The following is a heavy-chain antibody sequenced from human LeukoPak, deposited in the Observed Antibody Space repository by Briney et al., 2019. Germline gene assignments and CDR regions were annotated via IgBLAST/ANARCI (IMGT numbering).Heavy chain of an antibody. J-gene: IGHJ4*02. D-gene: IGHD4-23*01. V-gene: IGHV3-66*03. Sequence: GGSLRLSCAASGFSVANNYVTWFRQPPGKGLEWVSVIYRSGETYYADSVKGRFTISRDNFKNMLYLQMNSLRLEDTAVYYCTDAVAGWGQGTLVTVS. CDR3: TDAVAG. CDR2: IYRSGET. CDR1: GFSVANNY.